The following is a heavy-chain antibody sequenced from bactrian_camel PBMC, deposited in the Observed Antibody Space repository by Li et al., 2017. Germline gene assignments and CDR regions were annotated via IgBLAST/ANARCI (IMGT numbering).Heavy chain of an antibody. CDR3: ADPRYSDYGC. J-gene: IGHJ6*01. V-gene: IGHV3S40*01. D-gene: IGHD4*01. CDR1: GYTYSRNC. CDR2: SCAGGSVT. Sequence: VQLVESGGGSVQAGGSLRLSCVVSGYTYSRNCMGWFRQGPGTEREGVAASCAGGSVTSYADCVKGRFTIFQDNAKNTVYLQMNSLKPEDTAVYYCADPRYSDYGCWGQGTQVTVS.